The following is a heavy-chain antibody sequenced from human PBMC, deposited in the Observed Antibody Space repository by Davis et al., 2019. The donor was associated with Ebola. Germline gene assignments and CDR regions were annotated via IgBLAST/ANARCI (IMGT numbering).Heavy chain of an antibody. V-gene: IGHV2-5*02. J-gene: IGHJ4*02. CDR2: IYWDDDN. Sequence: SDPTLVKPTQTLTLTCTFSGFSLSTSGVGVGWIRQPPGKALEWLALIYWDDDNRYSPCLKSRLTITKDTSKNQVVLTMTNMDPVDTATYYCAHRSGIWAFDYWGQGTLVTVSS. CDR3: AHRSGIWAFDY. D-gene: IGHD3-10*01. CDR1: GFSLSTSGVG.